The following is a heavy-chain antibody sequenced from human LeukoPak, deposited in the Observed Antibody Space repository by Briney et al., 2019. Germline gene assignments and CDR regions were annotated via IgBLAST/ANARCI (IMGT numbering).Heavy chain of an antibody. Sequence: GGSLRLSCAASRITFSSYAMSWVRQAPGKGLEWVSGISGSGGSTYYADSVKRRFTISIDNSKRTLYLQMNSLRAADTAVYYCAKGPHHDFWSGYYHTSWGQGTLVTVSS. J-gene: IGHJ5*02. V-gene: IGHV3-23*01. CDR1: RITFSSYA. CDR3: AKGPHHDFWSGYYHTS. D-gene: IGHD3-3*01. CDR2: ISGSGGST.